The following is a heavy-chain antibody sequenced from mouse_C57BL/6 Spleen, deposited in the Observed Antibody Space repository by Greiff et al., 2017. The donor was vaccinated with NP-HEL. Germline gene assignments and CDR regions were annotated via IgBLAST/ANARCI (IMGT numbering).Heavy chain of an antibody. J-gene: IGHJ4*01. V-gene: IGHV1-80*01. CDR2: IYPGDGDT. D-gene: IGHD2-4*01. Sequence: QVQLKQSGAELVKPGASVKISCKASGYAFSSYWMNWVKQRPGQGLEWIGQIYPGDGDTNYNGKFKGKATLTADKSSSTAYMQLSSLTSEDSAVYFCARAYYDYDEAMDYWGQGTSVTVSS. CDR1: GYAFSSYW. CDR3: ARAYYDYDEAMDY.